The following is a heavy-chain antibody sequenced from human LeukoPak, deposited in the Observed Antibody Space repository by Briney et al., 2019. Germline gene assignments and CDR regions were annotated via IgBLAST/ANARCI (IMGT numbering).Heavy chain of an antibody. CDR2: INTDGGST. V-gene: IGHV3-74*01. J-gene: IGHJ4*02. D-gene: IGHD4-23*01. Sequence: GGSLRLSCAASRFTFSTYGMHWVRQAPGKGLEWVAHINTDGGSTSYADSVKGRFTISRDNAKNTLYLQMNSLRAEDTAVYYCASQLRWDFDYWGQGTLVTVSS. CDR1: RFTFSTYG. CDR3: ASQLRWDFDY.